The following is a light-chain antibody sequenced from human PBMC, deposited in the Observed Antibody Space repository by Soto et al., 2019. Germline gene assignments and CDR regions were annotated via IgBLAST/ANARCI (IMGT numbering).Light chain of an antibody. V-gene: IGKV1-9*01. Sequence: DIQLTQSPSFLSGSVGDRVTSACRASQGIRDFLAWYQQKPGKAPKLLIYAASTLQAGVPTRFSGFPSGTEFTLTISNLQPADCETYYCQQFNVYPLTFGGGNKVE. CDR3: QQFNVYPLT. CDR2: AAS. J-gene: IGKJ4*01. CDR1: QGIRDF.